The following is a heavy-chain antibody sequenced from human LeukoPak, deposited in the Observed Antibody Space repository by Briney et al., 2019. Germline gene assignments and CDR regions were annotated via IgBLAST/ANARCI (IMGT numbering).Heavy chain of an antibody. CDR1: GFTFSNAW. CDR2: IKSKTDGGTT. J-gene: IGHJ4*02. V-gene: IGHV3-15*01. D-gene: IGHD2-2*01. CDR3: AKGTLGSCSGAACYEFDN. Sequence: GGSLRLSCAASGFTFSNAWMSWVRQAPGKGLEWVGRIKSKTDGGTTDYAAPVKGRFTISRDDSKNTLYLQMNSLKTEDTAVYYCAKGTLGSCSGAACYEFDNWGQGTLVTVSS.